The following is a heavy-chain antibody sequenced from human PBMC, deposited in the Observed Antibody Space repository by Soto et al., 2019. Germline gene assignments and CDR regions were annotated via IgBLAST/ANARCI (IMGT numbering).Heavy chain of an antibody. Sequence: GGSLRLSCAASGFTFSSYAMHWVRQAPGKGLEWVAVISYDGSNKYYADSVKGRFTISRDNSKNTLYLQMNSLRAEDTAVYYCAGYCSGGSCYSPYYYYYGMDVWGQGTTVTVSS. J-gene: IGHJ6*02. V-gene: IGHV3-30-3*01. CDR1: GFTFSSYA. CDR3: AGYCSGGSCYSPYYYYYGMDV. D-gene: IGHD2-15*01. CDR2: ISYDGSNK.